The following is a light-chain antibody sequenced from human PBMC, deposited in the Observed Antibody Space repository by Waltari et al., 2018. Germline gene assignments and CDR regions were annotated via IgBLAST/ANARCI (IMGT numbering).Light chain of an antibody. CDR1: SSDIGRYNY. V-gene: IGLV2-14*03. CDR2: DVN. CDR3: RSYTSTTTPFV. J-gene: IGLJ1*01. Sequence: QSALTQPASVSGSPGQSITISCTGTSSDIGRYNYVSWYQQHPGKALKLIIYDVNNRPSGISDRFSGSKSAHPASLTIFGLQVEDEADYFCRSYTSTTTPFVFGSGTKVTVL.